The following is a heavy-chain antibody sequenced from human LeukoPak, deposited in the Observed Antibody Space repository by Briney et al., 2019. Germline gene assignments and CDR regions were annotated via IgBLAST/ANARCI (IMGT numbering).Heavy chain of an antibody. CDR2: ISCDGSNK. CDR1: GFTFSSYA. Sequence: PGRSLRLSCAASGFTFSSYAMHWVRQAPGKGLEWVAVISCDGSNKYYADSVKGRFTISRDNSKNTLYLQMNSLRAEDTAVYFCARDPRSGWYTIDYWGQGTLVTVSS. V-gene: IGHV3-30-3*01. D-gene: IGHD6-19*01. CDR3: ARDPRSGWYTIDY. J-gene: IGHJ4*02.